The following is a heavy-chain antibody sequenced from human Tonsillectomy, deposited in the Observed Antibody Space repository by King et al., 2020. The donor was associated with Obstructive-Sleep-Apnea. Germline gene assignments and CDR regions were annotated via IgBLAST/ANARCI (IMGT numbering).Heavy chain of an antibody. V-gene: IGHV5-51*01. J-gene: IGHJ4*02. D-gene: IGHD5-24*01. CDR3: ASLPTRGWQAGLHPFDY. CDR2: IYPGDSDT. Sequence: QLVQSGAQVKKPGESLKISCKGSGYRFTSYWVAWVRQMPGEGLECMGIIYPGDSDTRYSPSFQGQVTIPADKSISTAYLHRSSLKASDTAMFYCASLPTRGWQAGLHPFDYWGQGTLVTVSS. CDR1: GYRFTSYW.